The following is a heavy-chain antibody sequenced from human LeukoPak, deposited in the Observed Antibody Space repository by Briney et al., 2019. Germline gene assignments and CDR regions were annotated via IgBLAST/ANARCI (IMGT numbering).Heavy chain of an antibody. CDR2: IYYSGST. Sequence: PSETLSLTCTVSGGSISSYYWSWIRQPPGRGLEWIGYIYYSGSTNYNPSLKSRVTISVDTSKNQSSLKLSSVTAADTAVYYCARTSMTTVPFPDYWGQGTLVTVSS. CDR3: ARTSMTTVPFPDY. J-gene: IGHJ4*02. CDR1: GGSISSYY. D-gene: IGHD4-17*01. V-gene: IGHV4-59*01.